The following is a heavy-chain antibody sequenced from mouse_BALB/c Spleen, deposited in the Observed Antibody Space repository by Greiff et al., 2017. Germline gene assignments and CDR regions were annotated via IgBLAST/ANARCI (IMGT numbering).Heavy chain of an antibody. J-gene: IGHJ4*01. CDR2: ISSGSSTI. V-gene: IGHV5-17*02. CDR1: GFTFSSFG. D-gene: IGHD1-1*01. Sequence: EVQVVESGGGLVQPGGSRKLSCAASGFTFSSFGMHWVRQAPEKGLEWVAYISSGSSTIYYADTVKGRFTISRDNPKNTLFLQMTSLRSEDTAMYYCARRDYYGSRHYAMDYWGQGTSVTVSS. CDR3: ARRDYYGSRHYAMDY.